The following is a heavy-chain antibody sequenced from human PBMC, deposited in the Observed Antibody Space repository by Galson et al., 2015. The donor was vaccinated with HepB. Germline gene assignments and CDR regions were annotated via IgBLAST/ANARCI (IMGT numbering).Heavy chain of an antibody. CDR1: GGSISSSSYY. CDR2: IYYSGST. V-gene: IGHV4-39*01. CDR3: ARHVSSRKWSLGEWLNWYFDL. J-gene: IGHJ2*01. Sequence: GGSISSSSYYWGWIRQPPGKGLEWIGSIYYSGSTYYNPSLKSRVTISVDTSKNQFSLKLSSVTAADTAVYYCARHVSSRKWSLGEWLNWYFDLWGRGTLVTVSS. D-gene: IGHD6-19*01.